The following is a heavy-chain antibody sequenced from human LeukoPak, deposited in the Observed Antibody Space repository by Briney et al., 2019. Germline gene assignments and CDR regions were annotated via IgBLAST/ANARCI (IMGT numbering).Heavy chain of an antibody. CDR3: ARHRRGTSYFDY. Sequence: GESLQISCKGSGYSLANYWIGWVRQMSGEGLEWMGIIYPDDSDTRYSPSFQGQVTISADKSISTAYLQWNSLKASDTAIYYCARHRRGTSYFDYWGQGTLVTVSS. V-gene: IGHV5-51*01. D-gene: IGHD2-8*01. CDR1: GYSLANYW. J-gene: IGHJ4*02. CDR2: IYPDDSDT.